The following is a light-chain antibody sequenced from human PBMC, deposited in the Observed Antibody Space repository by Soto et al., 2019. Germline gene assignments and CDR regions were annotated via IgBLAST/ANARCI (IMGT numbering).Light chain of an antibody. Sequence: LLTQSPVTLSLYPVEIATLSWSASQSVSSSYLAWYQHRPGQAPRLLIYAASSLQSGVPSRFSGSGSGTDFTLTISRLHPEDFATYYCQQSYSTPRTFGQGTKVDIK. CDR2: AAS. V-gene: IGKV3-20*02. CDR3: QQSYSTPRT. CDR1: QSVSSSY. J-gene: IGKJ1*01.